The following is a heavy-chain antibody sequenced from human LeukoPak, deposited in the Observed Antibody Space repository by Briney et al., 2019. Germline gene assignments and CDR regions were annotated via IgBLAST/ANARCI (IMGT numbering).Heavy chain of an antibody. J-gene: IGHJ4*02. CDR2: IYYSGST. V-gene: IGHV4-59*08. CDR1: GGSISNYY. Sequence: PSETLSLTCTVSGGSISNYYWSWIRQPPGEGLEWIGYIYYSGSTNYNPSLKSRVTISIDTSKNPFSLNLTSVTAADTAVYYCARGGLGGITAYSNYLFDYWGQGTLVTVSS. CDR3: ARGGLGGITAYSNYLFDY. D-gene: IGHD4-11*01.